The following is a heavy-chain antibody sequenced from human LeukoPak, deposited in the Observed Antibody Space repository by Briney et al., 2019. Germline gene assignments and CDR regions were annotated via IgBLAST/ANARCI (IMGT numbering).Heavy chain of an antibody. V-gene: IGHV3-7*01. CDR2: IKQDGSEK. J-gene: IGHJ3*02. Sequence: PGGSLRLSCAASGFTFSSYWMSWVRQAPGKGLEWVANIKQDGSEKYYVDSVKGRFTISRDNAKNSLYLQMNSLRAEDTAVYYCARDYALRYSSGWYDAFDIWGQGTMVTVSS. D-gene: IGHD6-19*01. CDR1: GFTFSSYW. CDR3: ARDYALRYSSGWYDAFDI.